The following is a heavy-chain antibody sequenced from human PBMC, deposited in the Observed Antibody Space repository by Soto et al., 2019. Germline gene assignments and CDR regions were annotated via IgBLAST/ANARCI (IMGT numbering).Heavy chain of an antibody. CDR1: GDSIRGSTSY. V-gene: IGHV4-39*01. J-gene: IGHJ1*01. D-gene: IGHD6-19*01. Sequence: QLQLQESGPRLGKPSDTLSLTCGVSGDSIRGSTSYWGWIRQHPVQGLQRFGSTYHRGSTYYNSSLKSRDTISVDTSKNQFSLKLRSVTDACTAVYYCVKPYTSGWNYVQHWGRGTMVTVSS. CDR2: TYHRGST. CDR3: VKPYTSGWNYVQH.